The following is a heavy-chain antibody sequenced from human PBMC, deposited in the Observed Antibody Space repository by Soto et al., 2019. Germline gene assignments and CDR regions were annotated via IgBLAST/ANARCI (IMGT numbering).Heavy chain of an antibody. CDR2: IIPIYGTA. V-gene: IGHV1-69*01. Sequence: QVQLVQSGAEARKPGSSVKVSCKASGGVFGSFSITWVRQAPGQGLEWIGGIIPIYGTANYAQNFQGRVTITADAATSTAYVEVSSLGSEDTAVYYCAKDRRADWESYYYYAMDVWGQGTTVIVSS. D-gene: IGHD1-26*01. CDR3: AKDRRADWESYYYYAMDV. CDR1: GGVFGSFS. J-gene: IGHJ6*02.